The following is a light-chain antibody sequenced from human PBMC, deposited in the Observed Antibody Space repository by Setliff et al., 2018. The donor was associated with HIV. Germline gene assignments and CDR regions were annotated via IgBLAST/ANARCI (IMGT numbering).Light chain of an antibody. Sequence: VVTQEPSLTVSPGGTVTLTCASSTGAVTSGYYPSWFQQKPGQAPRPLIYSTSNKHSWTPARFSGSLLGGKAALTLSGVQPEDEADYYCLLYYGAAQGGVFGTGTKVTVL. J-gene: IGLJ1*01. CDR3: LLYYGAAQGGV. V-gene: IGLV7-43*01. CDR1: TGAVTSGYY. CDR2: STS.